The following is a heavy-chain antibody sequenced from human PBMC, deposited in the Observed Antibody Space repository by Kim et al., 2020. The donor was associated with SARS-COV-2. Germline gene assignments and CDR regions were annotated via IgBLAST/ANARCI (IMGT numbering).Heavy chain of an antibody. CDR2: IFYSGST. D-gene: IGHD3-10*01. CDR1: GGSISSSSYY. CDR3: ARLGPEEGGINYFAMDV. J-gene: IGHJ6*02. V-gene: IGHV4-39*01. Sequence: SETLSLTCTVSGGSISSSSYYWGWIRQPPGKGLEWIGNIFYSGSTYYSPSLKSRVTIFVETSKNQFSLKLSSVTAADTAVYYCARLGPEEGGINYFAMDVWGQGTTVTVSS.